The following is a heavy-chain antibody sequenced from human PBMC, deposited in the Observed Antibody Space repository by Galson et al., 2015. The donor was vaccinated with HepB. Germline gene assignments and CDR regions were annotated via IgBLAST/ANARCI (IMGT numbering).Heavy chain of an antibody. V-gene: IGHV3-30*03. CDR2: ISPDGSDK. CDR1: GFSFSTHG. CDR3: ARDPAGRTGVRMWADNWFDP. Sequence: SLRLSCAASGFSFSTHGMHWVRQAPGKGPEWLSVISPDGSDKYCADSVKGRFTISRDNSKNTLYLQMNDLRVDDTAVYYCARDPAGRTGVRMWADNWFDPWGQGTLVTVSS. D-gene: IGHD1-1*01. J-gene: IGHJ5*02.